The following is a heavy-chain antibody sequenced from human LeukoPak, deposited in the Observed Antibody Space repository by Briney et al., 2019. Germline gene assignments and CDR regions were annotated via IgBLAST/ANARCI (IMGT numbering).Heavy chain of an antibody. Sequence: PSETLSPTCTVSGGSISSYYWSWIRQPAGKGLEWIGRIYTSGSTNYNPSLKSRVTMSVDTSKNQFSLKLSSVTAADTAVYYCARPTPYCSGGSCYFDYWGQGTLVTVSS. CDR2: IYTSGST. J-gene: IGHJ4*02. CDR3: ARPTPYCSGGSCYFDY. CDR1: GGSISSYY. V-gene: IGHV4-4*07. D-gene: IGHD2-15*01.